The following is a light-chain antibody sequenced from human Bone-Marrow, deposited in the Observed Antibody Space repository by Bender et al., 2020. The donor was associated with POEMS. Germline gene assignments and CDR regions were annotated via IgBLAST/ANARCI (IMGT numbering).Light chain of an antibody. Sequence: SYELTQPSSVSVSPGQTARITCSGDVLAKKFARWFQQKPGQAPVLVIYKDTERPSGIPERFSGSKSGTSASLAITGLQSDDEAIYFCVAWDASLNGWVFGGGTKLTVL. CDR2: KDT. CDR3: VAWDASLNGWV. CDR1: VLAKKF. J-gene: IGLJ3*02. V-gene: IGLV3-27*01.